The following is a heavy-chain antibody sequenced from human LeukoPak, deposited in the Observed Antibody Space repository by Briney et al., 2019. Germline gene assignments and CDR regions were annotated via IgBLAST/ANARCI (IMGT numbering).Heavy chain of an antibody. V-gene: IGHV3-15*01. CDR1: GFSFSKAW. CDR3: TTEGYNWNVYSYYYYYMDV. CDR2: IKSKTDGGTT. D-gene: IGHD1-1*01. Sequence: GGSLRLSCAASGFSFSKAWMSWVRQAPGKGLEWVGRIKSKTDGGTTDYAAPVKGRFTISRDDSKNTLYLQMNSLKTEDTAVYYCTTEGYNWNVYSYYYYYMDVWGKGTTVTISS. J-gene: IGHJ6*03.